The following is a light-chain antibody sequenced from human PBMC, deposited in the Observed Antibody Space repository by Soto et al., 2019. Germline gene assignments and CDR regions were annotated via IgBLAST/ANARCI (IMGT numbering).Light chain of an antibody. CDR2: EVR. CDR3: AAWDDSLNGPWV. Sequence: QSALTQPPSVSGSPGQSVTISCTGTSIDFVSYNRVSWYQQSPGSAPKLLIYEVRNRPSGVPDRFSGSKSGNTASLTISGLQSEDEADYYCAAWDDSLNGPWVFGGGTKLTVL. CDR1: SIDFVSYNR. J-gene: IGLJ3*02. V-gene: IGLV2-18*01.